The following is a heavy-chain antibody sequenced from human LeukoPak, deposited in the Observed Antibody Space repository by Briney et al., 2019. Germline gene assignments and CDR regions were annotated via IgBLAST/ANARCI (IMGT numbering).Heavy chain of an antibody. V-gene: IGHV1-46*01. CDR3: ARGYDGATMLNYFDP. D-gene: IGHD1-7*01. J-gene: IGHJ5*02. Sequence: ASVKVSCKASGYTFTAYYVHWVRQAPGQGLEWMGIINPSGGSTSYAQKFQGRVTVTRVTSTNTVQMELSSLKSEDTAVYYCARGYDGATMLNYFDPWGQGTLVTVSS. CDR1: GYTFTAYY. CDR2: INPSGGST.